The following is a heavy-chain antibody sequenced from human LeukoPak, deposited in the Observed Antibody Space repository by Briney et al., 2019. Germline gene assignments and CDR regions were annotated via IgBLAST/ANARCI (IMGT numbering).Heavy chain of an antibody. D-gene: IGHD5-18*01. V-gene: IGHV5-51*01. J-gene: IGHJ6*03. CDR3: ARHTYVDTDFGNMDV. CDR1: GYSFTSYW. Sequence: GESLKISCKGSGYSFTSYWIGWVRQMPGKGLEWMGIIYPGDSDTRYSPSFQGQVTISADKSISTAYLQWSSLKASDTAMHYCARHTYVDTDFGNMDVWGKGTTVTISS. CDR2: IYPGDSDT.